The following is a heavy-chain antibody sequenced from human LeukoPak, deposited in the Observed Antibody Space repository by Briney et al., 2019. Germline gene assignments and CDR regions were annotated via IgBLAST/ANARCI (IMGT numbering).Heavy chain of an antibody. J-gene: IGHJ3*02. V-gene: IGHV3-21*01. D-gene: IGHD3-22*01. CDR2: ISGSVGTI. CDR1: GFTFSSYG. CDR3: ARDTGRGSGYYGWGAFDI. Sequence: KAGGSLRLSCAASGFTFSSYGMSWVRQAPGKGLEWVSSISGSVGTIYYADSVKGRFTISRDNAKNSLYLQMNSLRAEDTAVYYCARDTGRGSGYYGWGAFDIWGQGTMVTVSS.